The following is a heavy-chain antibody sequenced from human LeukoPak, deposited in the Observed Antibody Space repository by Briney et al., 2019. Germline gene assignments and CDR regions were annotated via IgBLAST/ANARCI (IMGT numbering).Heavy chain of an antibody. V-gene: IGHV3-48*03. D-gene: IGHD3-10*01. CDR3: APNYYGSGSPR. CDR2: ISNSGTTR. CDR1: GFNLRSRD. Sequence: GGSLRLSCAASGFNLRSRDLNWVRQAPGKGLEWVSYISNSGTTRQYADSVKGRFTISRDNAKNSLYLQMNSLRDDDTAVYYCAPNYYGSGSPRWGQGTLVTVSS. J-gene: IGHJ4*02.